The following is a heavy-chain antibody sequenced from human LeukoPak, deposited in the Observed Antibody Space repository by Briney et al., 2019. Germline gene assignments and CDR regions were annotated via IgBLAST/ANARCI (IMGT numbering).Heavy chain of an antibody. J-gene: IGHJ4*02. D-gene: IGHD1-26*01. V-gene: IGHV1-46*01. CDR3: ARDPEANWAFFDY. Sequence: ASVKVSCKASGYTFTSYYIHWVRQAPGQGLEWMGVINPSGGSTTYAQKFQGRVSMTRDKSTSTVYMDLSSLRSEDTAVYYCARDPEANWAFFDYWGQGTLVTVSS. CDR1: GYTFTSYY. CDR2: INPSGGST.